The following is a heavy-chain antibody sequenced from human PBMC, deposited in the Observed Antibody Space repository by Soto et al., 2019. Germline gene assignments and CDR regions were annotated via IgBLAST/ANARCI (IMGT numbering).Heavy chain of an antibody. Sequence: GGSLRLSCAASGFTFSSYGMHWVRQAPGKGPEWVALISYDGSNKYYADSVKGRFTISRDNSKNTLSLQVSSLRPEDTAVYYCAKDRDSSGWFSGYYYGVDVWGQGTTVTVSS. CDR1: GFTFSSYG. CDR2: ISYDGSNK. CDR3: AKDRDSSGWFSGYYYGVDV. D-gene: IGHD6-19*01. J-gene: IGHJ6*02. V-gene: IGHV3-30*18.